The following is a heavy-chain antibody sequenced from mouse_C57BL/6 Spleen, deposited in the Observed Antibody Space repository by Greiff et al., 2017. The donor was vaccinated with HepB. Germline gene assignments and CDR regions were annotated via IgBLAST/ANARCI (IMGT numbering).Heavy chain of an antibody. CDR2: IDPENGDT. CDR1: GFNIKDDY. J-gene: IGHJ4*01. CDR3: TTGPGAMDY. V-gene: IGHV14-4*01. Sequence: EVQLVESGAELVRPGASVKLSCTASGFNIKDDYMHWVKQRPEQGLEWIGWIDPENGDTEYASKFQGKATITADTSSNTAYLQLSSLTSEDTAVYYCTTGPGAMDYWGQGTSVTVSS.